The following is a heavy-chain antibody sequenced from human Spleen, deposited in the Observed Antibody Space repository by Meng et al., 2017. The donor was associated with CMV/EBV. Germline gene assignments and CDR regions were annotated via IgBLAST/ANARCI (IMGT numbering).Heavy chain of an antibody. V-gene: IGHV5-51*01. CDR1: GYSFTNYW. CDR2: IYPGGSDT. CDR3: ARLQGPRTSSPPLTY. Sequence: GESLKISCKGSGYSFTNYWIAWVRQMPGKGLEWMGSIYPGGSDTRYSPSFQGQVTISADKSISTAYLQWSSLKASDTAMYYCARLQGPRTSSPPLTYWGQGTLVTVSS. D-gene: IGHD6-13*01. J-gene: IGHJ4*02.